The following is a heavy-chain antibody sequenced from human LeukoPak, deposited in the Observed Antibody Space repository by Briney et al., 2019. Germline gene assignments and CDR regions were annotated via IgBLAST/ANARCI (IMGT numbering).Heavy chain of an antibody. V-gene: IGHV3-9*01. CDR3: AKARYSSYYYYGMDV. CDR1: GFTFDDYA. Sequence: GGSLRLSCAASGFTFDDYAMHWVRQAPGKGLEWVSGISWNSGSIGYADSVKGRFTISRDNAKNSLYLQMNSLRAEDTALYYCAKARYSSYYYYGMDVWGQGTTVTVSS. J-gene: IGHJ6*02. D-gene: IGHD6-13*01. CDR2: ISWNSGSI.